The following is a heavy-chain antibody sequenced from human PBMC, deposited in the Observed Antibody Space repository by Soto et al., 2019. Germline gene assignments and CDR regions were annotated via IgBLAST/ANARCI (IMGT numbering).Heavy chain of an antibody. J-gene: IGHJ4*02. Sequence: SETLSLTCTVSGGSISSYYWSWIRQPPGKGLEWIGYIYYSGSTNYNPSLKSRVTISVDTSKNQFSLKLSSVTAADTAVYYCARGGEQWLVHPFDYWGQGTLVTVSS. CDR2: IYYSGST. CDR3: ARGGEQWLVHPFDY. V-gene: IGHV4-59*01. CDR1: GGSISSYY. D-gene: IGHD6-19*01.